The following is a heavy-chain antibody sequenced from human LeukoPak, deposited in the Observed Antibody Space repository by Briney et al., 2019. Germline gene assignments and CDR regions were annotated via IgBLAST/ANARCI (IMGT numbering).Heavy chain of an antibody. CDR3: ARGRGDSSSHAFDI. Sequence: ASVKVSCKASGYTFTGHYLHWVRQVPGQGLEWMGWINPKNAGTNYAQKLQGRVTMTTDTSTSTAYMELRSLRSDDTAVYYCARGRGDSSSHAFDIWGQGTMVTVSS. CDR2: INPKNAGT. D-gene: IGHD6-13*01. V-gene: IGHV1-2*02. CDR1: GYTFTGHY. J-gene: IGHJ3*02.